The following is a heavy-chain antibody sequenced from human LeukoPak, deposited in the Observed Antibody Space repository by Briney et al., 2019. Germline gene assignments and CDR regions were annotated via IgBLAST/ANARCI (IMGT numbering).Heavy chain of an antibody. Sequence: SQTLSLTCAISGDSVSNTIAAWNWITQSPSRGLEWLGRTYYRSKWSYDYALSVKSRIIINADTSKNHFSLQLSSVTPEDTAVYYCARYYYAQGGYFDYWGQGTLVSVSS. CDR2: TYYRSKWSY. D-gene: IGHD3-10*01. CDR3: ARYYYAQGGYFDY. J-gene: IGHJ4*02. V-gene: IGHV6-1*01. CDR1: GDSVSNTIAA.